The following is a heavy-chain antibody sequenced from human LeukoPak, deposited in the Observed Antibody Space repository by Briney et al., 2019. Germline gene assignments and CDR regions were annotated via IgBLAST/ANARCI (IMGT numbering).Heavy chain of an antibody. CDR2: INPNSGGT. D-gene: IGHD2-2*01. Sequence: GASVKVSCKASGYTFTGYYTHWVRQAPGQGLEWMGWINPNSGGTNYAQKFQGRVTMTRDTSISTAYMELSRLRSDDTAVYYCARAPRDIVVVPAANKPLSYYYYYYMDVWGKGTTVTVSS. CDR3: ARAPRDIVVVPAANKPLSYYYYYYMDV. CDR1: GYTFTGYY. V-gene: IGHV1-2*02. J-gene: IGHJ6*03.